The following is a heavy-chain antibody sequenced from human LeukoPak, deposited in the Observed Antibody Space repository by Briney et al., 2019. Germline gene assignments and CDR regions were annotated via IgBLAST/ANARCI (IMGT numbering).Heavy chain of an antibody. CDR2: MNPNSGNT. CDR3: ARGSVYYYYYYGMDV. Sequence: ASVNVSCKASGYTFTSHDVNWVRQATGQGLEWMGWMNPNSGNTGYAQKFQGRVTMTRNTSISTAYMELSSLRSEDTAVYYCARGSVYYYYYYGMDVWGQGTTVTVSS. J-gene: IGHJ6*02. V-gene: IGHV1-8*01. CDR1: GYTFTSHD.